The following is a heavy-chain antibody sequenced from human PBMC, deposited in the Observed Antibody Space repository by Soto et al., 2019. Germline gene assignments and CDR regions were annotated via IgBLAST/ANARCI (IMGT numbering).Heavy chain of an antibody. CDR1: GGSVSRGGYF. V-gene: IGHV4-31*03. J-gene: IGHJ4*02. D-gene: IGHD3-3*01. CDR3: ARAYPPDYRSGSRGSFDY. Sequence: QLQLQESGPGLVKPSQTLSLTCTVSGGSVSRGGYFWNWIRQHPGKGLEWIGYLYYSGSTSYNPSLKNRVSISVDPSNNQFSLRLSSATAADTAVYYCARAYPPDYRSGSRGSFDYWGQGTLVTVSA. CDR2: LYYSGST.